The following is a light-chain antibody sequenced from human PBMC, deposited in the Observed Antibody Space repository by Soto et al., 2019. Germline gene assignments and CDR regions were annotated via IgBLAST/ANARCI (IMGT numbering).Light chain of an antibody. V-gene: IGKV3-20*01. CDR3: GQFVSAPPRT. Sequence: EIVLTQSPGTLSLSPGERATLSCRASQSVSSTFLAWYQQKPGQAPRLLIYGVSKRATGIPDRFSGSGSVTDFTLTISRLEPEDFAVYFCGQFVSAPPRTFGQGTKVEIK. CDR2: GVS. J-gene: IGKJ1*01. CDR1: QSVSSTF.